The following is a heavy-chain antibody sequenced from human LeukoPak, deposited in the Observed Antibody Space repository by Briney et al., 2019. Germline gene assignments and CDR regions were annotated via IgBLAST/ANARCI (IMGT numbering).Heavy chain of an antibody. CDR2: IYSGGTT. CDR3: AGGHRTAASLY. CDR1: GFAVSSTY. V-gene: IGHV3-66*01. J-gene: IGHJ4*02. D-gene: IGHD6-13*01. Sequence: PGGSLRLSCAASGFAVSSTYMTWVRQAPEKGLEWVSVIYSGGTTYYADSVKGRFSISRDNSKNTLYLQMNSLRAEDTAVHYCAGGHRTAASLYWGQGTLVTVSS.